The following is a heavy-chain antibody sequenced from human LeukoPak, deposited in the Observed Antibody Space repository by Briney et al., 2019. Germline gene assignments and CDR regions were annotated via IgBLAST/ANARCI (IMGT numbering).Heavy chain of an antibody. J-gene: IGHJ5*02. CDR1: GGSISSYY. V-gene: IGHV4-59*01. CDR3: AREVDCSSTSCYHGSNWFDP. Sequence: SETLSLTCTVSGGSISSYYWSWIRQPPGKGLEWIGYIYYSGSTNYNPSLKSRVTISVDTSKNQFSLKLSSVTAADTAVYYCAREVDCSSTSCYHGSNWFDPWGQGTLDTVSS. CDR2: IYYSGST. D-gene: IGHD2-2*01.